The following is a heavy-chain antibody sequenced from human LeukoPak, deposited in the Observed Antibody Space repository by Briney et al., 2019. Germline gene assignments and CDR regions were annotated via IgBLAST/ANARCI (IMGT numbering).Heavy chain of an antibody. D-gene: IGHD2-2*01. CDR1: GYSFINYW. CDR2: IYPGDTVT. V-gene: IGHV5-51*01. J-gene: IGHJ4*02. CDR3: AGGGPAYALDY. Sequence: GESLKISCKGSGYSFINYWIGWVRQMPRKGLEWMEIIYPGDTVTIYSPSFQGQVTISDDKSIGTAYLQWSSLKASDTAIYYCAGGGPAYALDYWGQGTLVTVSS.